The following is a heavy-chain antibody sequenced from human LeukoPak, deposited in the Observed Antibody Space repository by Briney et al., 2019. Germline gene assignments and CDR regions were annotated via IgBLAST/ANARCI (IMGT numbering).Heavy chain of an antibody. V-gene: IGHV4-4*07. D-gene: IGHD6-13*01. CDR1: GASISSYF. CDR2: IYTSGST. CDR3: ARVGGWSSQGYYFDY. J-gene: IGHJ4*02. Sequence: SETLSLTCTVSGASISSYFWSSIRQPAGKGLEWTGRIYTSGSTNYNPSLKSRVTMSVDTSKNQFSLKLSSVTAADTAVYYCARVGGWSSQGYYFDYWGQGTRVTVSS.